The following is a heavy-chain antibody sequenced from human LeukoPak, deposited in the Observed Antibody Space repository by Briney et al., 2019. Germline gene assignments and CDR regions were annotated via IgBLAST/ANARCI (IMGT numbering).Heavy chain of an antibody. CDR1: GYTFTSYG. CDR3: ARDFLYSSGRYEGY. J-gene: IGHJ4*02. Sequence: ASVKVSCKASGYTFTSYGISWVRQAPGQELEWMGWISAYNGNTNYAQKLQGRVTMTTDTSTSTAYMELRSLRSDDTAVYYCARDFLYSSGRYEGYWGQGTLVTVSS. CDR2: ISAYNGNT. V-gene: IGHV1-18*01. D-gene: IGHD6-19*01.